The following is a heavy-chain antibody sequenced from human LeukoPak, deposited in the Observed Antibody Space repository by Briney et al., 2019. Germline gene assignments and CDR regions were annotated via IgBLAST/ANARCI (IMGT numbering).Heavy chain of an antibody. CDR2: ISYDGSNK. CDR3: AKGYKYGHY. CDR1: GFTFSSYA. V-gene: IGHV3-30*04. Sequence: GRSLRLSRAASGFTFSSYAMHWVRQAPGKGLEWVAVISYDGSNKYYADSVKGRFTISRDNAKNILYLQMNGLRAEDTAVYYCAKGYKYGHYWGQGSLVTVSS. D-gene: IGHD5-24*01. J-gene: IGHJ4*02.